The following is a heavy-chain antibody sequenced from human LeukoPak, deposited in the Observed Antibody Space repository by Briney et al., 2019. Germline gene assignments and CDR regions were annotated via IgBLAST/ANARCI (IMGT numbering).Heavy chain of an antibody. CDR2: INPSGGST. CDR3: ARDSSSAGSGWYFDY. D-gene: IGHD6-19*01. CDR1: GYTFTRYD. Sequence: ASVKVSCKASGYTFTRYDMHWVRQAPGQGLEWMGIINPSGGSTSYAQKFQGRVTMTRDTSTSTVYMELSSLRSEDTAVYYCARDSSSAGSGWYFDYWGQGTLVTVSS. J-gene: IGHJ4*02. V-gene: IGHV1-46*01.